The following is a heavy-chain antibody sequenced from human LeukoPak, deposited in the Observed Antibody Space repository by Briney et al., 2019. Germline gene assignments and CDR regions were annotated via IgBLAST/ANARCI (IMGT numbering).Heavy chain of an antibody. J-gene: IGHJ5*02. CDR2: IYYSGST. D-gene: IGHD2-15*01. Sequence: SETLSLTCTVSGGSISSGGYYWSWIRQHPGKGLEWIGYIYYSGSTYYNPSLKSRVTISVDTSKNQFSLKLSSVTAADTAVYYCAREVSGGINWFDPWGQGTLVTVSS. CDR1: GGSISSGGYY. V-gene: IGHV4-31*03. CDR3: AREVSGGINWFDP.